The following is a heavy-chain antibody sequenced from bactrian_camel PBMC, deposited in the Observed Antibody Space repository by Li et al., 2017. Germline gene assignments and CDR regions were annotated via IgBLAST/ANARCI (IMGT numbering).Heavy chain of an antibody. CDR1: GYIIRAYC. Sequence: HVQLVESGGGSVQAGGSLRLSCAASGYIIRAYCMGWFRQAPGKEREGVAEVDDDGSTTYVDSVKGRFTISKDNAKKTLYLQMDGLKPEDTAMYYCAASGHCSGGYLRVRDFGYWGQGTQVTVS. CDR2: VDDDGST. V-gene: IGHV3S53*01. CDR3: AASGHCSGGYLRVRDFGY. J-gene: IGHJ6*01. D-gene: IGHD2*01.